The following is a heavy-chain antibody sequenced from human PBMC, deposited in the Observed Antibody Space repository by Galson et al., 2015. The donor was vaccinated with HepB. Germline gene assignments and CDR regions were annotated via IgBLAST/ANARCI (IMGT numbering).Heavy chain of an antibody. D-gene: IGHD3-3*01. CDR1: GYTFTSYA. Sequence: SVKVSCKASGYTFTSYAMHWVRQAPGQRLEWMGWINAGNGNTKYSQKFQGRVTITRDTSASTAYMELSSLRSEDTAVYYCARDLYDFWSGYSAGGGYWGQGTLVTVSS. CDR3: ARDLYDFWSGYSAGGGY. CDR2: INAGNGNT. V-gene: IGHV1-3*01. J-gene: IGHJ4*02.